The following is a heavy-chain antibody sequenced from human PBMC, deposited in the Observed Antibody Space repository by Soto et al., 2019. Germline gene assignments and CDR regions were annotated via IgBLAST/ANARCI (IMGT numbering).Heavy chain of an antibody. D-gene: IGHD3-22*01. CDR1: GFTFSSYG. V-gene: IGHV3-30*18. CDR3: AKPSQTGRYHYDSWFFNL. CDR2: ISHDGTTK. J-gene: IGHJ2*01. Sequence: QVQLVESGGGVVQPGRSLRLSCAASGFTFSSYGMHWVRQAPGKGLEWVAVISHDGTTKYYADSVKVRFTISRDNSNNTVYLEINSLTADNTAVYYCAKPSQTGRYHYDSWFFNLWGRGTMVTVTS.